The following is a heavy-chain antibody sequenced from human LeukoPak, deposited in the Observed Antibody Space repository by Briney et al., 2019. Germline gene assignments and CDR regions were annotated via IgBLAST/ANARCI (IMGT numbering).Heavy chain of an antibody. V-gene: IGHV1-46*01. Sequence: KXXXLTLXTIYMHWVRQAPGQGLEWMAVLYPGGDRAIYAQRFQGRLTLTRDTSTNTVYMEVSSLASEDTAVYYCASEVPRTSRFDHWGQGTLVTVSS. D-gene: IGHD2-8*01. CDR2: LYPGGDRA. CDR1: XLTLXTIY. CDR3: ASEVPRTSRFDH. J-gene: IGHJ4*02.